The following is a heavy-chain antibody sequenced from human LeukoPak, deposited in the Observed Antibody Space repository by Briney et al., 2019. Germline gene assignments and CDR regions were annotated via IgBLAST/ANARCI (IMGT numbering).Heavy chain of an antibody. CDR2: IYYSGST. D-gene: IGHD3-22*01. J-gene: IGHJ4*02. Sequence: PSETLSLTCTVSGGSISSYYWSWIRQPPGKGLEWIGYIYYSGSTYYNPSLKSRVTISVDTSKNQFSLKLSSVTAADTAVYYCARGDYYDSSGYYWGQGTLVTVSS. CDR1: GGSISSYY. CDR3: ARGDYYDSSGYY. V-gene: IGHV4-59*06.